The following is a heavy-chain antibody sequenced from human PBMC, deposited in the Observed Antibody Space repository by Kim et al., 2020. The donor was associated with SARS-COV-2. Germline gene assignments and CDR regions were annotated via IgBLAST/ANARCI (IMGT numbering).Heavy chain of an antibody. CDR2: ISYDGSNK. V-gene: IGHV3-30*18. CDR3: AKLVTYGGNSSGDFDY. J-gene: IGHJ4*02. D-gene: IGHD4-17*01. Sequence: GGSLRLSCAASGFTFSSYGMHWVRQAPGKGLEWVAVISYDGSNKYYADSVKGRFTISRDNSKNTLYLQMNSLRAEDTAVYYCAKLVTYGGNSSGDFDYWGQGTLVTVSS. CDR1: GFTFSSYG.